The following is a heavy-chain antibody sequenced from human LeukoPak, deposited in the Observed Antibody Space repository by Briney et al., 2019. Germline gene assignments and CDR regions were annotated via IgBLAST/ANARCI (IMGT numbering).Heavy chain of an antibody. D-gene: IGHD3-3*01. Sequence: SETLSLTCVVNNGSFTEYFWSWIRQPPGKGLEWIGEVYHSGSTNYNPSLKSRLSISADMSKKQFSLKLNSVTAADTAVYCCARDKFLGRLTRVLDTWGQGTLVTVSS. J-gene: IGHJ5*02. CDR2: VYHSGST. V-gene: IGHV4-34*01. CDR1: NGSFTEYF. CDR3: ARDKFLGRLTRVLDT.